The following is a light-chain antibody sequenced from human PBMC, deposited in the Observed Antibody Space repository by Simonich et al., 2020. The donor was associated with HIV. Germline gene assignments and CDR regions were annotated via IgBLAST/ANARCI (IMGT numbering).Light chain of an antibody. CDR3: QQSYNTPRT. J-gene: IGKJ1*01. Sequence: DIQMTQSLSSLSASVGDRVTITCRASQSISSKLNWSQQKPGKAPKLLIYAASRLQSGVPSRFSGSGSGTDFTLTISSLQPEDFATYYCQQSYNTPRTFGQGSKVEIK. V-gene: IGKV1-39*01. CDR2: AAS. CDR1: QSISSK.